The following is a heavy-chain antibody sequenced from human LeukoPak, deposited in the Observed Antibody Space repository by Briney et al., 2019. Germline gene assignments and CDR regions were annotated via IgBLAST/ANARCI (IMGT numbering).Heavy chain of an antibody. V-gene: IGHV3-48*03. J-gene: IGHJ4*02. CDR2: ISSSGSTI. Sequence: QPGGALRLSCADSGFTLSIQEMNWVRHTPGKGVEWVSYISSSGSTIYYADSVKGRFTISRDNAKNSLYLQMNILRAEDTAVYYCARNILTGYYWDYWGQGTLVTVSS. CDR3: ARNILTGYYWDY. D-gene: IGHD3-9*01. CDR1: GFTLSIQE.